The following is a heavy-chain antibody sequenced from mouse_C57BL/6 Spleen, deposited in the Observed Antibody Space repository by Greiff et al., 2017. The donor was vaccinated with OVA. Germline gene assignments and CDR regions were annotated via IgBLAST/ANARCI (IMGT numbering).Heavy chain of an antibody. D-gene: IGHD1-1*01. CDR1: GFTFSDYG. CDR2: ISRGSSTI. V-gene: IGHV5-17*01. J-gene: IGHJ4*01. CDR3: ARTITAVVGRAMDY. Sequence: EVKLVESGGGLVKPGGSLKLSCAASGFTFSDYGMHWVRQAPEKGLEWVAYISRGSSTIYYADTVKGRFTISRDNAKNTLFLQMTSLRSEDTAMYYCARTITAVVGRAMDYWGQGTSVTVSS.